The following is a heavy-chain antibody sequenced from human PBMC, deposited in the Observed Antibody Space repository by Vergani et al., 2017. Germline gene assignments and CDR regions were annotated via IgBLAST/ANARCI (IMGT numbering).Heavy chain of an antibody. Sequence: QVQLQESGPGVVKPSQTLSLTCAVSGGSISSGDHCWTWIRQRPGKGLEWIGYIFYSGTTYDNPSLRRRLTISVDTSQNQISLKLSSVTAADTAVYYCARVGSTTTVVTPGGNYYYYGMDVWGQGTTVTVSS. CDR3: ARVGSTTTVVTPGGNYYYYGMDV. CDR1: GGSISSGDHC. D-gene: IGHD4-23*01. CDR2: IFYSGTT. V-gene: IGHV4-31*11. J-gene: IGHJ6*02.